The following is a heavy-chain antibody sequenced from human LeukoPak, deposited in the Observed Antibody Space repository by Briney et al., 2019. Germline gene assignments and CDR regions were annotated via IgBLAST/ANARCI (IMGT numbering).Heavy chain of an antibody. Sequence: GASVKVSCKASGYTFTSYDINWVRQANGQGLEWMGWMNPNSGNTGYAQKFQGRVTITRNTSISTAYMELSSLRSEDTAVYYCARVSSIAARPSFGYWGQGTLVTVSS. CDR3: ARVSSIAARPSFGY. D-gene: IGHD6-6*01. CDR2: MNPNSGNT. CDR1: GYTFTSYD. V-gene: IGHV1-8*03. J-gene: IGHJ4*02.